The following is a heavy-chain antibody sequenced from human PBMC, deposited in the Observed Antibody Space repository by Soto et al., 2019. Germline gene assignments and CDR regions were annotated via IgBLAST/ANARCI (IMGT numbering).Heavy chain of an antibody. J-gene: IGHJ4*02. CDR1: GGSISSGGYY. D-gene: IGHD6-19*01. Sequence: SETLSLTCTVSGGSISSGGYYWSWIRQHPGKGLEWIGYIYYSGSTYYNLSLKSRVTISVDTSKNQFSLKLSSVTAADTAVYYCARALPDSSGRYFDYWGQGTLVTVSS. CDR2: IYYSGST. V-gene: IGHV4-31*03. CDR3: ARALPDSSGRYFDY.